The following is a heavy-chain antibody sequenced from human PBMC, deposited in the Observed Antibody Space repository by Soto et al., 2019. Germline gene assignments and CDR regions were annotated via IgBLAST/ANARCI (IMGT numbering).Heavy chain of an antibody. CDR3: ARDTHNVDTAMAPLFH. D-gene: IGHD5-18*01. CDR1: GYTFTSYG. CDR2: ISAYNGNT. J-gene: IGHJ4*02. Sequence: GASVKVSCKASGYTFTSYGISWVRQAPGQGLEWMGWISAYNGNTNYAQKLQGRVTMTTDTSTSTAYMELRSLRSDDTAAYYCARDTHNVDTAMAPLFHWGQGTLVTVSS. V-gene: IGHV1-18*01.